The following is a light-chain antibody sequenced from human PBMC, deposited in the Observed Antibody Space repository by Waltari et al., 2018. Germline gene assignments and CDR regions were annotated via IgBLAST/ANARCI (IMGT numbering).Light chain of an antibody. CDR1: TSDVGSYNL. Sequence: QSALTQPASVSGSPGQSITISCTGTTSDVGSYNLVSWYQQHPGEVPKLIIYEGNKRPAGVSNRFSGAKSGKTASLTISGLQPEDEADYYCCSYGGASIRIFGGGTKVTVL. V-gene: IGLV2-23*01. J-gene: IGLJ2*01. CDR2: EGN. CDR3: CSYGGASIRI.